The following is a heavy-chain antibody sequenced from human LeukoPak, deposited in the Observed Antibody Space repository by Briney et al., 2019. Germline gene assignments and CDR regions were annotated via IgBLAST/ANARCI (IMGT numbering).Heavy chain of an antibody. CDR2: IYHSGST. CDR3: ARGSVNYGSGRTYYFDY. CDR1: GGSISSSNW. J-gene: IGHJ4*02. D-gene: IGHD3-10*01. V-gene: IGHV4-4*02. Sequence: SGTLSLTCAVSGGSISSSNWWSWVRQPPGKGLEWIGEIYHSGSTNYNPSLKSRVTISVDKSKNQFSLKLSSVTAADTAVYYCARGSVNYGSGRTYYFDYWGQGTLVTVSS.